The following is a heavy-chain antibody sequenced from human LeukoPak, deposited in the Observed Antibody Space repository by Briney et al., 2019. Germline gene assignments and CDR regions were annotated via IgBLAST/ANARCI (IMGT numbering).Heavy chain of an antibody. CDR1: GYTFTIYY. V-gene: IGHV1-46*01. D-gene: IGHD6-13*01. J-gene: IGHJ4*02. CDR2: INPSGGST. CDR3: ARDPSPTIAAAGTFDY. Sequence: ASVKVSCKASGYTFTIYYMHWVRQAPGQGLEWMGIINPSGGSTSYAQKFQGRVTMTRDTSTSTAYMELSSLRSEDTAVYYCARDPSPTIAAAGTFDYWGQGTLVTVSS.